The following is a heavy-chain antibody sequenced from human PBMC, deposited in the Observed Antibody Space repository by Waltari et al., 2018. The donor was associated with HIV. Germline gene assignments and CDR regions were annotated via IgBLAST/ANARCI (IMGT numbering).Heavy chain of an antibody. V-gene: IGHV3-30*18. Sequence: QVKLVESGGGVVQPGRSLRLSCAASGFSFSSYGMHWVRQAPGKGLEWVAVISYDGSNKNYAHSVKGRFTISRDKSKNTLYLQMSSLRAEDTAVYYCAKDYFVVVTATGPFDPWGQGTLVTVSS. D-gene: IGHD2-21*02. J-gene: IGHJ5*02. CDR3: AKDYFVVVTATGPFDP. CDR2: ISYDGSNK. CDR1: GFSFSSYG.